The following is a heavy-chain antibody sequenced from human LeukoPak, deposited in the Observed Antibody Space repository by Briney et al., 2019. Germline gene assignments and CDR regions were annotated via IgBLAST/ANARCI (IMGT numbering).Heavy chain of an antibody. V-gene: IGHV1-46*01. D-gene: IGHD2-2*01. J-gene: IGHJ4*02. CDR2: INPSGGST. Sequence: ASVKVSCKASGYTFTSYYMHWVRQAPGQGLEWMGIINPSGGSTSYAQKFQGRVTMTRDMSTSTVYMEVSSLRSEDTAVYYCAREGSGIFVVVPAGFDYWGQGTLVTVSS. CDR1: GYTFTSYY. CDR3: AREGSGIFVVVPAGFDY.